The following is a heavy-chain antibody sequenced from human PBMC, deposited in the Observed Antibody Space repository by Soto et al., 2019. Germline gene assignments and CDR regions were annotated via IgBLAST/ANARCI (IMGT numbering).Heavy chain of an antibody. CDR3: ARAPFARRYCSSTSCYSTAPNNRFDP. J-gene: IGHJ5*02. D-gene: IGHD2-2*01. Sequence: SETLSLTCTVSGGSISSGGYYWSWIRQHPGKGLEWIGYIYYSGSTYYNPSLKSRVTISVDTSKNQFSLKLSSVTAADTAVYYCARAPFARRYCSSTSCYSTAPNNRFDPWGQGTLVTVSS. CDR2: IYYSGST. CDR1: GGSISSGGYY. V-gene: IGHV4-31*03.